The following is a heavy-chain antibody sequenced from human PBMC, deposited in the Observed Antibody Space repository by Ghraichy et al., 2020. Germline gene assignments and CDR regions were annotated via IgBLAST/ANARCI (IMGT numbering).Heavy chain of an antibody. CDR3: AGGSGWLIDY. D-gene: IGHD6-19*01. CDR2: IEGDGSEK. Sequence: GGSLRLSCEASGLTFNTYWMNWVRQVPGKGLEWVANIEGDGSEKNYVDSVKGRFTISRDNAKNSVFLQMDSLRVDDMGVYYCAGGSGWLIDYWGQGTLVTVAS. CDR1: GLTFNTYW. J-gene: IGHJ4*02. V-gene: IGHV3-7*04.